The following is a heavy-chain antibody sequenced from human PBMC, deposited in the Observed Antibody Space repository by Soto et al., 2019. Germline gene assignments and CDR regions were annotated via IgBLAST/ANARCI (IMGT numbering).Heavy chain of an antibody. J-gene: IGHJ3*02. CDR3: ARRADRSSGRPI. V-gene: IGHV4-34*01. D-gene: IGHD6-19*01. Sequence: QVQLQQWGAGLLKPSETLSLTCAVYGGSFSGYYWSWIRQPPGKGVEWIGEINHSGSTNYNPSLKIRVTISVDTSKNQFSLKLSSVTAADTAEYYCARRADRSSGRPIWGQGTMVTVSS. CDR1: GGSFSGYY. CDR2: INHSGST.